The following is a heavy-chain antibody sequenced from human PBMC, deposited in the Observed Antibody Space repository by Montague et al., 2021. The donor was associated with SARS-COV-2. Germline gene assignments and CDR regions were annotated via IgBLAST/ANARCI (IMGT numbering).Heavy chain of an antibody. CDR3: ARVGRQQLVRLSGMDV. CDR2: ICYSGST. CDR1: GGSISSSSYY. V-gene: IGHV4-39*07. D-gene: IGHD6-13*01. J-gene: IGHJ6*02. Sequence: SETLSLTCTVSGGSISSSSYYWGWIRQPPGKGLEWIGSICYSGSTYYNPSLKGRVTISVDTSKNQFSLKLSSVTAADTAVYYCARVGRQQLVRLSGMDVWGQGTTVTVSS.